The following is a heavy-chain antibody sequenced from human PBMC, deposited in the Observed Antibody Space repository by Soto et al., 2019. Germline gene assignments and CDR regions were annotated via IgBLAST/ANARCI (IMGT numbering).Heavy chain of an antibody. V-gene: IGHV1-24*01. Sequence: ASVNVSWKFSGYSLSDLSIHWVRQAPGKGLEWMGGLDAEDGETIYAQKLQGRGTMTEDTSTDTAYMELSSLTSEDTAMYYCATLPRTIERTPAAIWSFDSWGQGTLVTVSS. CDR3: ATLPRTIERTPAAIWSFDS. CDR2: LDAEDGET. D-gene: IGHD2-2*01. CDR1: GYSLSDLS. J-gene: IGHJ4*02.